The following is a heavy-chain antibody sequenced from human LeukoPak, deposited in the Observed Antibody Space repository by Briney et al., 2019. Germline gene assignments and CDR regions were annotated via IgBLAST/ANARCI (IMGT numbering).Heavy chain of an antibody. CDR3: AKDRLVITTTFLY. Sequence: GGSLRLSCAASGFTFSNYWMHWVRQAPGKGLVWVSRINSDGSNTNYADAVKGRFTISRDNAKNTLYLQMNSLRAEDTAVYYCAKDRLVITTTFLYWGQGTLVTVSS. D-gene: IGHD3-22*01. V-gene: IGHV3-74*01. CDR2: INSDGSNT. CDR1: GFTFSNYW. J-gene: IGHJ4*02.